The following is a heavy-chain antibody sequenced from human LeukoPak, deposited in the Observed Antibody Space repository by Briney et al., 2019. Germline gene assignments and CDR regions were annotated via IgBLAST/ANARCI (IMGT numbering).Heavy chain of an antibody. CDR1: GGSISSGDYY. D-gene: IGHD4-17*01. CDR2: IYYSGST. CDR3: ASFDYGDYWYFDL. V-gene: IGHV4-30-4*01. J-gene: IGHJ2*01. Sequence: SQTLSLTCTVSGGSISSGDYYWSWIRQPPGKGLAWIGYIYYSGSTYYNPSLKSRVTISVDTSKNQFSLKLSSVTAADTAVYYCASFDYGDYWYFDLWGRGTLVTVSS.